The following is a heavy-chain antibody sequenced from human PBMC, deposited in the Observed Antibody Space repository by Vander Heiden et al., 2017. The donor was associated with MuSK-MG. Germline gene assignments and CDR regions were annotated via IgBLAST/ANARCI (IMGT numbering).Heavy chain of an antibody. CDR1: GFTLSSYA. CDR3: AKRDTAMVLGYFDL. V-gene: IGHV3-23*01. CDR2: ISGSGGST. Sequence: EVQLLESGGGLVQPGGSLRRSCAASGFTLSSYAMSWVRQAPGKGLEWVSAISGSGGSTYYADSVKGRFTISRDNSKNTLYLQMNSLRAEDTAVYYCAKRDTAMVLGYFDLWGRGTLVTVSS. D-gene: IGHD5-18*01. J-gene: IGHJ2*01.